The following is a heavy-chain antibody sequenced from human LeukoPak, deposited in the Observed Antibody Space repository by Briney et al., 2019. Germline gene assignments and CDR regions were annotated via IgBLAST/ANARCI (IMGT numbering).Heavy chain of an antibody. J-gene: IGHJ6*03. CDR2: INPSGGST. V-gene: IGHV1-46*01. CDR1: GYTFTGYF. CDR3: ARDMADYSYGFSKYYYMDV. Sequence: ASVKVSCKTSGYTFTGYFINWVRQAPGQGLEWMGMINPSGGSTSYAQKFQGRVTLTRDTSTSTVYMELSSLRSEDTAVYYCARDMADYSYGFSKYYYMDVWGKGTTVTISS. D-gene: IGHD5-18*01.